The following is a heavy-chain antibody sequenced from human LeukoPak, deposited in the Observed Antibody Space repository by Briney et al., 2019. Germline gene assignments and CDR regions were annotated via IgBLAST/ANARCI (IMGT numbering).Heavy chain of an antibody. Sequence: GGSLRLSCAASGFTFSSYAMSWVRQAPGKGLEWVSAISGSGGSTYYADSAKGRFTISRDNSKNTLYLQMNSLRAEDTAVYYCAKDGRGATMFYYGMDVWGQGTTVTVSS. CDR1: GFTFSSYA. J-gene: IGHJ6*02. CDR3: AKDGRGATMFYYGMDV. CDR2: ISGSGGST. D-gene: IGHD1-26*01. V-gene: IGHV3-23*01.